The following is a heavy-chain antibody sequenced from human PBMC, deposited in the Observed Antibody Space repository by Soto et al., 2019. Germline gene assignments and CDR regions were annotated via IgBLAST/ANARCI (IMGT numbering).Heavy chain of an antibody. Sequence: GGSLRLSXAASGFTFSSYSMNWVRQAPGKGLEWVSSISSSSSYIYYADSVKGRFTISRDNAKNSLYLQMNSLRAEDTAVYYCARLITGTTGLRMDYWGQGTLVTVSS. J-gene: IGHJ4*02. V-gene: IGHV3-21*01. CDR3: ARLITGTTGLRMDY. CDR2: ISSSSSYI. D-gene: IGHD1-7*01. CDR1: GFTFSSYS.